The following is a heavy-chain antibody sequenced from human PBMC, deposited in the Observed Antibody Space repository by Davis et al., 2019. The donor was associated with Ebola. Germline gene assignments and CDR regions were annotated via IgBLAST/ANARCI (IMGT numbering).Heavy chain of an antibody. CDR3: ARDHAIFGVVTSYMDV. CDR2: INAGNGNT. Sequence: AASVKVSYKASGYTFTSYAMHWARQAPGQRLEWMGWINAGNGNTKYSQKFQGRVTMTRDTSTSTVYMELSSLRSEDTAVYYCARDHAIFGVVTSYMDVWGQGTTVTVSS. J-gene: IGHJ6*03. CDR1: GYTFTSYA. V-gene: IGHV1-3*01. D-gene: IGHD3-3*01.